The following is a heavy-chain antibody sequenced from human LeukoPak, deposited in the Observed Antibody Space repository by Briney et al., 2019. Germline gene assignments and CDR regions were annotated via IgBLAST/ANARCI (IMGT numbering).Heavy chain of an antibody. D-gene: IGHD3-22*01. CDR3: ARDLELGDYYGSSGYSHDAFDI. V-gene: IGHV3-33*01. CDR1: GFXFSSYG. Sequence: GGSLRLSCAASGFXFSSYGIHWVRQAPGKGLEWVAGIWYDGSNKYYADSVKGRFTISRDNSKNTLYLQMHSLRAEDTAVYYCARDLELGDYYGSSGYSHDAFDIWGQGTMVTVSS. J-gene: IGHJ3*02. CDR2: IWYDGSNK.